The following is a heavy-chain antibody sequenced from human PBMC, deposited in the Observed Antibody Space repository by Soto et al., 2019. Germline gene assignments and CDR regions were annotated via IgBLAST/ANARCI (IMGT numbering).Heavy chain of an antibody. Sequence: SETLSLTCTVSGGSISSGDYYWSWIRQPPGKGLEWIGYIYYSGSTYYNPSLKSRVTISVDTTKNQFSLKLSSVTAADTAVYYCARDVVVVVAATLYYYGMEVWGQGTTVTVSS. CDR3: ARDVVVVVAATLYYYGMEV. V-gene: IGHV4-30-4*01. CDR1: GGSISSGDYY. D-gene: IGHD2-15*01. CDR2: IYYSGST. J-gene: IGHJ6*02.